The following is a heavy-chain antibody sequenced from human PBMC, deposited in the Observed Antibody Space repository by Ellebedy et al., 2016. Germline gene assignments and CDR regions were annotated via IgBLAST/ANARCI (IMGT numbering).Heavy chain of an antibody. CDR1: GFTVSSNY. CDR3: ARDCCTWRHFGY. J-gene: IGHJ4*02. Sequence: GGSLRLSCEGSGFTVSSNYMSWVRQAPGKGLEWVSVIYSGGSTYYADSVKGRFTISRDNSKNTLYLQMNSLRAKDTAVYYCARDCCTWRHFGYWGQGTLVTVSS. D-gene: IGHD3-3*02. V-gene: IGHV3-66*01. CDR2: IYSGGST.